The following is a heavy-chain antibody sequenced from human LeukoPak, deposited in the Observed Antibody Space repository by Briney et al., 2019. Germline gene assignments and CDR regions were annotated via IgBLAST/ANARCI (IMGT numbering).Heavy chain of an antibody. CDR2: INPNSGGT. CDR3: ARDGELTGDKAFDY. Sequence: GASVNVSCKASGYTFTVYYMHWVRQAPGQGLEWMGWINPNSGGTNYAQKFQGRVTMTRDTSISTAYMELSRLRSDDTAVYYCARDGELTGDKAFDYWGQGTLVTVSS. J-gene: IGHJ4*02. CDR1: GYTFTVYY. V-gene: IGHV1-2*02. D-gene: IGHD7-27*01.